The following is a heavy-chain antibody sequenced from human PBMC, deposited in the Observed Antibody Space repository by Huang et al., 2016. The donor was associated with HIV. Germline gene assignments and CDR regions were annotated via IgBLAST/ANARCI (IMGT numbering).Heavy chain of an antibody. J-gene: IGHJ4*02. CDR2: ITAGGDAT. CDR3: AKSTAFRGGRFDY. Sequence: EVQLLESGGGLVEPGGSLRLSCAASGFTFSSYAMNWVRQAPGKGLEWVSGITAGGDATDYGDSGKGRFTVSRDNSKYTLFLQMNSLRAADTAVYYCAKSTAFRGGRFDYWGQGTQVTVSS. V-gene: IGHV3-23*01. CDR1: GFTFSSYA. D-gene: IGHD3-10*01.